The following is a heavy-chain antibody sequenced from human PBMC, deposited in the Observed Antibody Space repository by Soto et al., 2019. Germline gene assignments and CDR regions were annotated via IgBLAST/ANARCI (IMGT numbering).Heavy chain of an antibody. V-gene: IGHV4-39*02. Sequence: QLQLQESGPGLVKPSETLSLTCTVSGGSISSSSHHWGWIRQPPGKGLEWIGSIYNSGSTYYNPSLESRVTIPVDTSKNQLSLKLTSVTAADTAVYYCAREGGITGTVGYWGQGTLVTVSS. J-gene: IGHJ4*02. CDR1: GGSISSSSHH. D-gene: IGHD1-20*01. CDR2: IYNSGST. CDR3: AREGGITGTVGY.